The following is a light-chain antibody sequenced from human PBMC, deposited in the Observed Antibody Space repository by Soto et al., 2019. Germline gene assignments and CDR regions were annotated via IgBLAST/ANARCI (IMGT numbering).Light chain of an antibody. Sequence: IVLTHSPGTLSLSPGERGTLSCRASQSVSSNLAWYQQKPGQAPRLLIYGASTRATGIPARFSGSGSGTEFTLTISSLQSEDFAVYYCQQYNNWPLTFGQGTKVAIK. J-gene: IGKJ1*01. CDR2: GAS. CDR1: QSVSSN. V-gene: IGKV3-15*01. CDR3: QQYNNWPLT.